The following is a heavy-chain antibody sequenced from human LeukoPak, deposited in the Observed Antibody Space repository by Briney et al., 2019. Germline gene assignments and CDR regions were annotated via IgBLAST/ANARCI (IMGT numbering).Heavy chain of an antibody. V-gene: IGHV3-21*01. Sequence: GGSLRLSCAASGFTFSRYTMNWVRQAPGKGLEWVSTISPSNTYIYYSASVKGRFTISRDNAKNSLYLHMNSLRAEDTAVYYCARDPVVPDDGYYFDYWGQGTLVTVSS. D-gene: IGHD2-2*01. CDR2: ISPSNTYI. CDR1: GFTFSRYT. CDR3: ARDPVVPDDGYYFDY. J-gene: IGHJ4*02.